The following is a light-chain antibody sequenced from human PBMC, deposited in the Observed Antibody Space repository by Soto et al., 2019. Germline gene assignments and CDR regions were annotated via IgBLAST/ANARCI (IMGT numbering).Light chain of an antibody. J-gene: IGKJ4*01. CDR3: QQRSNWPPALT. V-gene: IGKV3-11*01. CDR1: QSVSSY. CDR2: DAS. Sequence: EIVLTQSPATLSLSPGERATLSCRASQSVSSYLAWYQQKPGQAPRLLIYDASNRATGIPARFSGSGSGTDFTLTISSLEPXDFXXXYCQQRSNWPPALTFGGGTKVEIK.